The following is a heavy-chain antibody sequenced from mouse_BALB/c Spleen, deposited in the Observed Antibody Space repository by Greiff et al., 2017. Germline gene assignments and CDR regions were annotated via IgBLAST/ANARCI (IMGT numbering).Heavy chain of an antibody. V-gene: IGHV1-5*01. CDR3: TRYRDEEKEYYAMDY. J-gene: IGHJ4*01. D-gene: IGHD2-14*01. CDR2: IYPGNSDT. CDR1: GYTFTSYW. Sequence: VQLQQSGTVLARPGASLKMSCKASGYTFTSYWMHWVKQRPGQGLEWVGAIYPGNSDTSYNQKFKGKARLTAVTSTSTAYMELSSLTNEDSAVDYCTRYRDEEKEYYAMDYWGQGTSVTVSS.